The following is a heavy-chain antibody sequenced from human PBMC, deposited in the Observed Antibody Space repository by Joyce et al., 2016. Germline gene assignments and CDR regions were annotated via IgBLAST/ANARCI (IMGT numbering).Heavy chain of an antibody. D-gene: IGHD3-10*01. CDR3: ASAAVRGVMVGWFDP. CDR2: ISSSSSYR. V-gene: IGHV3-21*06. CDR1: GFCFSSYD. J-gene: IGHJ5*02. Sequence: EVQLVESGGGLVKRGGYLRLSCAASGFCFSSYDMNWVRQAPGKGREWVSSISSSSSYRYYADSVKGRFTISRDNAKNSLFLQMNSLRAEDTAVYYCASAAVRGVMVGWFDPWGQGTLVTVSS.